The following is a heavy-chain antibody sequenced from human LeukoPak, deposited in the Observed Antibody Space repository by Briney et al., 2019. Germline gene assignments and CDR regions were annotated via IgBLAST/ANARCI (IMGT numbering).Heavy chain of an antibody. CDR2: IIPIFGTA. J-gene: IGHJ4*02. CDR3: ARGRIQLPRVPKGERKQKLGYFDY. V-gene: IGHV1-69*01. CDR1: GGTFSSYA. D-gene: IGHD5-18*01. Sequence: GASVKVSCKASGGTFSSYAISWVRQAPGQGLEWMGGIIPIFGTANYAQKFQGRVTITADESTSTAYMELSSLRSEDTAVYYCARGRIQLPRVPKGERKQKLGYFDYWGQGTLVTVSS.